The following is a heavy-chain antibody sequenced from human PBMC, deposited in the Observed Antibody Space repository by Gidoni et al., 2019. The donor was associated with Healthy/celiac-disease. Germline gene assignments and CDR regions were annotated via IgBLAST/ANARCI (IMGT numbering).Heavy chain of an antibody. Sequence: QVQLQESGPGLVKPSQTLSLTCTVSGGSISSGSYYWSWIRQPAGKGLEWIGRIYTSGSTNYNPSLKSRVTISVDTSKNQFSLKLSSVTAADTAVYYCARGEHGSGSLDWFDPWGQGTLVTVSS. CDR3: ARGEHGSGSLDWFDP. CDR1: GGSISSGSYY. D-gene: IGHD3-10*01. CDR2: IYTSGST. V-gene: IGHV4-61*02. J-gene: IGHJ5*02.